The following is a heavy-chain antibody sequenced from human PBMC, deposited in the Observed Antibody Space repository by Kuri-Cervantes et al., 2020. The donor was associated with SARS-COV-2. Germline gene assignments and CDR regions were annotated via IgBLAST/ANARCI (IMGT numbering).Heavy chain of an antibody. Sequence: SETLSLTCTVSGGSISTYYWSWIRQPPGKGLEWIGYLYYSGSTNYNPSLKSRVTISLDTSKNQFSLKLSSVAAADTAVYYCTRAGHDNSGYYYSFDFWGQGTLVTVSS. CDR3: TRAGHDNSGYYYSFDF. CDR1: GGSISTYY. J-gene: IGHJ4*02. D-gene: IGHD3-22*01. V-gene: IGHV4-59*01. CDR2: LYYSGST.